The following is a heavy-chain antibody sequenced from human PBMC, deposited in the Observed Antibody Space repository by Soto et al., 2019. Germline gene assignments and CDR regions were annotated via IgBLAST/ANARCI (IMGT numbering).Heavy chain of an antibody. Sequence: QVQLVQSGVEVKKPGASVNVSCKASGYTFTRYGIAWVRQAPGQGLEWMGWISGYNGNRNYVEKFQGRLRMTTDTTTSTAYMELRSLRSDDTAVYYCAKIAVFGIVLGGKGLDPWGQGTLVTVSS. CDR2: ISGYNGNR. V-gene: IGHV1-18*01. CDR1: GYTFTRYG. D-gene: IGHD3-3*01. J-gene: IGHJ5*02. CDR3: AKIAVFGIVLGGKGLDP.